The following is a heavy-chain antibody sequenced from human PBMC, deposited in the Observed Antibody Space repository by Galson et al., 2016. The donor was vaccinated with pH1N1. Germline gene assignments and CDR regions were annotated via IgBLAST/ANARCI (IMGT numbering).Heavy chain of an antibody. V-gene: IGHV1-69*13. Sequence: SVKVSCKASGGTFGSYGINWVRQAPGQGLEWMGGIIPIFNTAKYAQNFQGRVTITADESTTTAYMELSSLRSEDTAVYYCAREDYYDTDLSDWYFDLWGRGTLLTVS. CDR2: IIPIFNTA. D-gene: IGHD3-22*01. CDR1: GGTFGSYG. J-gene: IGHJ2*01. CDR3: AREDYYDTDLSDWYFDL.